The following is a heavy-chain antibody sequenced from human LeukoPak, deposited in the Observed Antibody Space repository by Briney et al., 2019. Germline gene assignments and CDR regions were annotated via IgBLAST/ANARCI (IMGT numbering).Heavy chain of an antibody. CDR1: GYTFTSYY. CDR3: ARDLLMYYDGSGEST. D-gene: IGHD3-10*01. J-gene: IGHJ5*02. CDR2: INPSGGST. V-gene: IGHV1-46*01. Sequence: GASVKVSCKASGYTFTSYYMHWVRQAPGQGLEWMGIINPSGGSTSYAQKFQGRVTMTRDTSTSTVYMELSSLRSEDTAVYYCARDLLMYYDGSGESTWGQGTLVTVSS.